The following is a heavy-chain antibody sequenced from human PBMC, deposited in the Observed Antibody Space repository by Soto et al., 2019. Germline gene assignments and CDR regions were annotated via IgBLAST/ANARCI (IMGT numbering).Heavy chain of an antibody. CDR2: IIPIFGTA. J-gene: IGHJ4*02. Sequence: SVKVSCKASGGTFSSYAISWVRQAPGQGLEWMGGIIPIFGTANYAQKFQGRVTITADESTSTAYMELSSLRSEDTAVYYCARGPAAPRPAPDPTIDYWGQRTLVTVSS. D-gene: IGHD6-25*01. CDR1: GGTFSSYA. CDR3: ARGPAAPRPAPDPTIDY. V-gene: IGHV1-69*13.